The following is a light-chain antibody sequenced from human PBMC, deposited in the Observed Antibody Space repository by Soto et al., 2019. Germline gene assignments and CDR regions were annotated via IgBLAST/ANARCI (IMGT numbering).Light chain of an antibody. CDR3: ASYTTTRTLWV. CDR2: EVN. V-gene: IGLV2-14*01. J-gene: IGLJ3*02. Sequence: QSALTQPASVSGSPGQSITISCTGTSSDVGGYNHVSWYQHHPGKAPKVIIFEVNNQPSGISNRFSGSKSGNTASLTISGLQAEDEADYYCASYTTTRTLWVFGGGTKLTVL. CDR1: SSDVGGYNH.